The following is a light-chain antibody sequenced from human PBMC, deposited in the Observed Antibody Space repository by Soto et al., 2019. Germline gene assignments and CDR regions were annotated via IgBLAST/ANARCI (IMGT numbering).Light chain of an antibody. Sequence: DIEMSQSPPTLSGSLGDRVTITCRASQTISSWLDWYQQKPGKAPKLLIYDASALPRGVPSRFRGSGSGTKFTLTIASLQPDDFATYYCQQYETFSGTFGPGTKVDIK. CDR3: QQYETFSGT. V-gene: IGKV1-5*01. J-gene: IGKJ1*01. CDR2: DAS. CDR1: QTISSW.